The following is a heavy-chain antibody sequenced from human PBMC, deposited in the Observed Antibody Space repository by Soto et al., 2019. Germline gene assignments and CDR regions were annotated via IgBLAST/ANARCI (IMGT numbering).Heavy chain of an antibody. V-gene: IGHV4-31*03. J-gene: IGHJ4*02. CDR2: IYYSGST. CDR3: ARGNPQNIVPSIDN. D-gene: IGHD2-8*01. Sequence: SETLSLTCTVSGGFISSGGYYWSWIRQHPGKGLEWIGYIYYSGSTNYNPSLKSRVTISVDTSKNQFSLKLSSVTAADTAVYYCARGNPQNIVPSIDNWGQGNLVTISS. CDR1: GGFISSGGYY.